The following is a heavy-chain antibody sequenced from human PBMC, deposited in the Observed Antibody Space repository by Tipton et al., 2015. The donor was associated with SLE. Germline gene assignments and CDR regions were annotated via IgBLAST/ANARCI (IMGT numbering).Heavy chain of an antibody. CDR2: IKSKTDGGTT. V-gene: IGHV3-15*01. D-gene: IGHD5-18*01. Sequence: SLRLSCAASGFTFSNAWMSWVRQAPGKGLEWVGRIKSKTDGGTTDYAAPVKGRFTISRDDSKNTLYLQMNSLKTEDTAVYYCTTGRHHKILQLWHRRTFFDIWGQGTMVTVSS. CDR1: GFTFSNAW. J-gene: IGHJ3*02. CDR3: TTGRHHKILQLWHRRTFFDI.